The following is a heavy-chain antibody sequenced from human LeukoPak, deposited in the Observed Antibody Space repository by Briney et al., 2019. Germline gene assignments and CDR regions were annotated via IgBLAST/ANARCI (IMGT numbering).Heavy chain of an antibody. J-gene: IGHJ5*02. CDR2: MYPNGRT. CDR3: ARETPAGDFDP. CDR1: GGSISSYY. D-gene: IGHD2-2*01. V-gene: IGHV4-4*07. Sequence: SETMSLTCIVSGGSISSYYWSWIRQPAGKGLEWLGRMYPNGRTNYNPSLKSRLTMSLDTSKNQLSLKLTSVTAADTAVHYCARETPAGDFDPWGRGTLVAVSS.